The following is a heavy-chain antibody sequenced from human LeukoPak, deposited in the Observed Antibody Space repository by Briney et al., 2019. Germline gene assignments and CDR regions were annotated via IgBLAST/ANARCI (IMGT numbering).Heavy chain of an antibody. CDR2: ISGSGGST. V-gene: IGHV3-23*01. J-gene: IGHJ4*02. D-gene: IGHD2-15*01. CDR3: AKGVGYCSGGSCQQFDY. CDR1: GFTFSGYG. Sequence: GGSLRPSCAASGFTFSGYGMSWVRQAPGKGLKWVSAISGSGGSTYYADSVKGRITISRDNSKNTLYLQMDSLRAEDTAVYYCAKGVGYCSGGSCQQFDYWGQGTLVTVSS.